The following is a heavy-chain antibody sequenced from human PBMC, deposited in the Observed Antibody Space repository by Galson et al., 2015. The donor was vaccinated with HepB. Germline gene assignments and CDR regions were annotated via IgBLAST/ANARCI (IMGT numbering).Heavy chain of an antibody. D-gene: IGHD1-20*01. V-gene: IGHV3-21*04. Sequence: SLRLSCAASGFTFSSYSMNWVRQAPGKGLEWVSSITTSSSYINHADSVKGRLTISRDNSKNTLHLQMNSLRAEDTAIYYCAKRSNNLNDRSLDYWGQGTLVTVSS. CDR2: ITTSSSYI. CDR1: GFTFSSYS. J-gene: IGHJ4*02. CDR3: AKRSNNLNDRSLDY.